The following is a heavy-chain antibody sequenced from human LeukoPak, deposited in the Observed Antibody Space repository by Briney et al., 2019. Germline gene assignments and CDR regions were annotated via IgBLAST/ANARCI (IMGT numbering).Heavy chain of an antibody. J-gene: IGHJ4*02. Sequence: GGSLRLSCAASGFTFSSYSMNWVRPAPGKGLEWVSSISSSSSYIYYADSVKGRFTISRDNAKNSLYLQMNSLRAEDTAVYYCASAADYYDSSGYLRVYYFDYWGQGTLVTVSS. CDR3: ASAADYYDSSGYLRVYYFDY. CDR1: GFTFSSYS. CDR2: ISSSSSYI. D-gene: IGHD3-22*01. V-gene: IGHV3-21*01.